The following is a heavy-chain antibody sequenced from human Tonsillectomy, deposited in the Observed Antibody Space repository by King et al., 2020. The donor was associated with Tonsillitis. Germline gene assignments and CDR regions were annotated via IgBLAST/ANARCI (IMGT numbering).Heavy chain of an antibody. CDR3: VKDVWGTNWYYFDS. CDR1: GFTFYRFA. J-gene: IGHJ4*02. CDR2: ISGNGGST. Sequence: VQLVESGGGLVQPGGSLRLSCAASGFTFYRFAISWVRQAPGKGLEWVSGISGNGGSTSYADSVKGRFAISRDNSKNTLYLQMDGLRAEDTALFYCVKDVWGTNWYYFDSWGQGTLVTVSS. V-gene: IGHV3-23*04. D-gene: IGHD1-1*01.